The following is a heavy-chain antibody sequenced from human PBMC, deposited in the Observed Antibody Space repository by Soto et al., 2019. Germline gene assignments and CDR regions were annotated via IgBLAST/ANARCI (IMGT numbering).Heavy chain of an antibody. J-gene: IGHJ4*02. V-gene: IGHV1-18*01. CDR1: GYTFTKYG. D-gene: IGHD6-19*01. CDR2: ISGYNGNT. CDR3: ARTVIAVAGTLYY. Sequence: ASVKVSCKASGYTFTKYGISWVRQAPGQGLEWMGWISGYNGNTNYAQKYQGRITMTIDTSTSTAYMELRSLRSDDTAVYYCARTVIAVAGTLYYWGQGTLVTVSS.